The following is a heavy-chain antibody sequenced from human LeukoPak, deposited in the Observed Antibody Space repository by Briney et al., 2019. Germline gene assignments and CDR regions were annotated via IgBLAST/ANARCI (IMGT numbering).Heavy chain of an antibody. J-gene: IGHJ6*02. CDR2: INAGNGNT. V-gene: IGHV1-3*01. CDR1: GYTFTSYA. Sequence: ASVKVSCKASGYTFTSYAMHWVRQAPGQGLEWMGWINAGNGNTKYSQKFQGRVTITRDTSASTAYMELSSLRSEDTAVYYCARIYYYGSGPEDYGMDVWGQGTTVTVSS. CDR3: ARIYYYGSGPEDYGMDV. D-gene: IGHD3-10*01.